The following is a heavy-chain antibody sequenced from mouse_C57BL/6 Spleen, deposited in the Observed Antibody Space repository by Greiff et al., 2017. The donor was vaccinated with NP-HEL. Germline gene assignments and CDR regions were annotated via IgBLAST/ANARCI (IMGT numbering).Heavy chain of an antibody. CDR2: IDPSDSYT. D-gene: IGHD2-4*01. Sequence: QVQLQQPGAELVRPGTSVKLSCKASGYTFTSYWMHWVKQRPGQGLEWIGVIDPSDSYTNYNHKFKGKAPLTVDTSSSTAYMQLSSLTSEDSAVYYCARSKGYDYDRNYYAMDYWGQGTSVTVSS. CDR3: ARSKGYDYDRNYYAMDY. CDR1: GYTFTSYW. J-gene: IGHJ4*01. V-gene: IGHV1-59*01.